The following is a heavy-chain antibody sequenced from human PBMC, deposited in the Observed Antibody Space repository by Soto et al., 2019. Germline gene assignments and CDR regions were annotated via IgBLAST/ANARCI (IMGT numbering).Heavy chain of an antibody. J-gene: IGHJ5*02. CDR3: ARCPGDYEDWFAP. CDR2: MNPNSGHT. Sequence: QVQLVQSGAEVKKPGASVKVSCKASGYTFTRYHINWVRQATGQGLEWMGWMNPNSGHTGYAQKFQGRVTTTRNTSISTAYMELSSLRSDDTAVYYCARCPGDYEDWFAPWGQGTLVTVSS. D-gene: IGHD4-17*01. CDR1: GYTFTRYH. V-gene: IGHV1-8*01.